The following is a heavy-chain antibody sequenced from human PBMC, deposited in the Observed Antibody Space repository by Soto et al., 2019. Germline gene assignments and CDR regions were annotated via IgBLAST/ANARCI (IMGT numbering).Heavy chain of an antibody. CDR2: ISHSGRT. J-gene: IGHJ4*02. D-gene: IGHD3-10*01. CDR1: GASLRSGSYY. Sequence: SETLSLTCTVSGASLRSGSYYWSWIRQPPGKGLEWIGYISHSGRTNYDPSLKSRLTMSVDTSQNQYSLQLNSVTAADTAVYYCSYGSSFDYWGQGTLVTVSS. CDR3: SYGSSFDY. V-gene: IGHV4-61*01.